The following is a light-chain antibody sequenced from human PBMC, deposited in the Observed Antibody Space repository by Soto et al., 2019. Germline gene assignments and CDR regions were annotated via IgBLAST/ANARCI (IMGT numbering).Light chain of an antibody. J-gene: IGKJ1*01. CDR2: LGS. Sequence: DIVMTQSPLSLPVTPGEPASISCRSSQSLLQSNGYNYLDRYLQKPGQSPQLLIYLGSNRASGVTDRISGSGSGTDFTLIISIVEAEDVGVYYCMQALQTPWTFGQETKVDIK. CDR3: MQALQTPWT. V-gene: IGKV2-28*01. CDR1: QSLLQSNGYNY.